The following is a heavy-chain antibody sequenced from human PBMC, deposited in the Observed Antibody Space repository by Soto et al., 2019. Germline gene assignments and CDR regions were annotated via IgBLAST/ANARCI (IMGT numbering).Heavy chain of an antibody. CDR3: AKGDSSSWLPLGY. CDR1: GFTSSSYG. Sequence: GGSLRLSCAASGFTSSSYGMHWVRQAPGKGLEWVAVISYDGSNKYYADSVKGRFTISRDNSKNTLYLQMNSLRAEDTAVYYCAKGDSSSWLPLGYWGQGTLVTVSS. J-gene: IGHJ4*02. CDR2: ISYDGSNK. V-gene: IGHV3-30*18. D-gene: IGHD6-13*01.